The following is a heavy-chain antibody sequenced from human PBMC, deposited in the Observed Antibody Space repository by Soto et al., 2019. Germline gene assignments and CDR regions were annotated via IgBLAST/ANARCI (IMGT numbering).Heavy chain of an antibody. J-gene: IGHJ4*01. CDR3: ANDGLILLVINAHLDN. D-gene: IGHD3-22*01. CDR2: ISGSGENT. Sequence: GGSLRLSCAASGFTVRQYAMSWVRQAPGKGLEWVSAISGSGENTNYADSVKGRFTISRDNSENTVYLQMNSPRAEDTAVYYCANDGLILLVINAHLDNCSHDTLVTVSP. V-gene: IGHV3-23*01. CDR1: GFTVRQYA.